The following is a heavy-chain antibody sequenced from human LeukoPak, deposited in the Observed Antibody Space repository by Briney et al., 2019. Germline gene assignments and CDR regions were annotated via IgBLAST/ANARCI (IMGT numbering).Heavy chain of an antibody. V-gene: IGHV4-61*01. CDR1: GGSISSSSYY. D-gene: IGHD6-13*01. J-gene: IGHJ4*02. CDR3: ARDGRYSSTFDY. CDR2: IYYSGST. Sequence: SETLSLTCTVSGGSISSSSYYWGWIRQPPGKGLEWIGYIYYSGSTNYNPSLKSRVTISVDTSKNQFSLKLSSVTAADTAVYYCARDGRYSSTFDYWGQGTLVTVSS.